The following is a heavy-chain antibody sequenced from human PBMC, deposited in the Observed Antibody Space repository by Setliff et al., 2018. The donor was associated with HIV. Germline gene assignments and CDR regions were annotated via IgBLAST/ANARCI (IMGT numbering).Heavy chain of an antibody. D-gene: IGHD2-15*01. V-gene: IGHV3-48*01. CDR1: GFTLSSYP. CDR3: ARVQGGGYCSGGSCYPFDY. CDR2: ISGSRTAK. J-gene: IGHJ4*02. Sequence: GGSLRLSCAASGFTLSSYPMNWVRQAPGKGLEWVSYISGSRTAKEYADSVKGRFTISRDNAENSVYLQMNSLRVEDTAVYYCARVQGGGYCSGGSCYPFDYWGQGTLVTVSS.